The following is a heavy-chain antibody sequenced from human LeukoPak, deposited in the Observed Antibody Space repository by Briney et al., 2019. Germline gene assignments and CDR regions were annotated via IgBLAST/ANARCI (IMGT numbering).Heavy chain of an antibody. D-gene: IGHD1-26*01. CDR2: IHSDGSVP. CDR1: GFSFSTHW. CDR3: VRIIVGASNWFDS. V-gene: IGHV3-74*01. Sequence: GGSLRLSCAASGFSFSTHWMHWVRQAPGKGLVWVSRIHSDGSVPNYADSAKGRFTISSENAKKTLYLQMNSLRAEDTSVYYCVRIIVGASNWFDSWGEGTLVTVSS. J-gene: IGHJ5*01.